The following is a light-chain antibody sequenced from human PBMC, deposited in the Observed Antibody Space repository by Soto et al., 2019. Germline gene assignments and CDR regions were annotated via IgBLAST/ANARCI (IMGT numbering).Light chain of an antibody. V-gene: IGKV3-15*01. Sequence: EIVMTQSPATLSVSPGERATLSCRASQSVSSNLAWYQQKPGQAPRLLIYGASTRATAIPARFSGSGSGTEFTLTISSLQSEDFEVYYCQQYNNWRTFGQGTKVEIK. CDR2: GAS. J-gene: IGKJ1*01. CDR1: QSVSSN. CDR3: QQYNNWRT.